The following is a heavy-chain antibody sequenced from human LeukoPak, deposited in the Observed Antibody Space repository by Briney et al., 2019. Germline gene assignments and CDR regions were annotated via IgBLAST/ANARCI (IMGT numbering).Heavy chain of an antibody. D-gene: IGHD3-16*01. Sequence: SETLSLTCTVSGGSISSYYWSWIRQSAGAGLAWIERRHASGTTNYNPSLKSRVTLSLDTSKNQFSLKLTSVTAADTAVYYCARDWDWRSSYYPYYMDVWGKGTTVTVSS. CDR3: ARDWDWRSSYYPYYMDV. V-gene: IGHV4-4*07. J-gene: IGHJ6*03. CDR1: GGSISSYY. CDR2: RHASGTT.